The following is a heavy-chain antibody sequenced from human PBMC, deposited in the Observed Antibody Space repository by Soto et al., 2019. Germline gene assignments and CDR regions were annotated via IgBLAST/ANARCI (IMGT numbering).Heavy chain of an antibody. CDR1: GGSFSGYY. CDR2: INHSGST. Sequence: SETLSLTCAVYGGSFSGYYWSWIRQPPGKGLEWIGEINHSGSTNYNPSLKSRVTISVDTSKNQFSLKLSSVTAADTAVYYCARGRGATAIPGYMFDYWGQGTLVTVSS. J-gene: IGHJ4*02. V-gene: IGHV4-34*01. D-gene: IGHD2-2*02. CDR3: ARGRGATAIPGYMFDY.